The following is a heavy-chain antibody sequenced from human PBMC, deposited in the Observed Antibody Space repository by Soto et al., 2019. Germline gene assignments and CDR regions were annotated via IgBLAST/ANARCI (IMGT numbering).Heavy chain of an antibody. Sequence: PGGSLRLSCAASGFTLSDYWMHWVRQVPGKGLLWVSRISVNGGSTYYADSVKGRFTISRDNSKNTLYLQMNSLRAEDTAVYYCAKETRLAPSGNYDSSEPFDYWGQGTLVTVSS. CDR2: ISVNGGST. D-gene: IGHD3-22*01. CDR3: AKETRLAPSGNYDSSEPFDY. V-gene: IGHV3-74*01. CDR1: GFTLSDYW. J-gene: IGHJ4*02.